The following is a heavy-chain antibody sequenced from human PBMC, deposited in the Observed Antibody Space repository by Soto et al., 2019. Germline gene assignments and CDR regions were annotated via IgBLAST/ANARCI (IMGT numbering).Heavy chain of an antibody. CDR3: ARGYYFGSGSDPTAYYYGMDV. V-gene: IGHV4-34*01. Sequence: SETLSLTCAVYGGSFSGYYWSWIRQSPGKGLEWIGEINHSGSTNYNPSLKSRVTISVDTSKNQFSLKLSSVTAADTAVYYCARGYYFGSGSDPTAYYYGMDVWGKGTTVT. D-gene: IGHD3-10*01. J-gene: IGHJ6*04. CDR2: INHSGST. CDR1: GGSFSGYY.